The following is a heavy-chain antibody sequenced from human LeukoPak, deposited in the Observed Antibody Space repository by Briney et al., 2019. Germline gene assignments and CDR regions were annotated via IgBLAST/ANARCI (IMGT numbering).Heavy chain of an antibody. D-gene: IGHD4-17*01. CDR1: GYSISSGYY. V-gene: IGHV4-38-2*02. CDR2: IYHSGST. Sequence: PSETLSLTCTVSGYSISSGYYWGWIRQPPGKGLEWIGSIYHSGSTYYNPSIKSRVTISVDTSKNQFSLKLSSVTAADTAVYYCARGGGLRRLGMDVWGQGTTVTVSS. CDR3: ARGGGLRRLGMDV. J-gene: IGHJ6*02.